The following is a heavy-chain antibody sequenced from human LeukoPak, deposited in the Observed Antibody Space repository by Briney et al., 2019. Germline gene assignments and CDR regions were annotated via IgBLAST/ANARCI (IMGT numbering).Heavy chain of an antibody. CDR2: IYYSGST. CDR1: GGSISSGDYY. D-gene: IGHD2-21*02. J-gene: IGHJ6*02. CDR3: ARDARRPWGDSQYYYYGMDV. Sequence: PSQTLSLTCTVSGGSISSGDYYWSWIRQPPGKGLEWIGYIYYSGSTYYNPSLKSRVTISVDTSKNQFFLKLSSVTAADTAVYYCARDARRPWGDSQYYYYGMDVWGQGTTVTVSS. V-gene: IGHV4-30-4*01.